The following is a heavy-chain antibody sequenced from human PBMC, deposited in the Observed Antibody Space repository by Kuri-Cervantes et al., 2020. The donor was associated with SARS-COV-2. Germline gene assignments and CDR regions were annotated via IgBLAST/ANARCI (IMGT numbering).Heavy chain of an antibody. V-gene: IGHV4-61*08. CDR3: ARVGEYSSSLDY. J-gene: IGHJ4*02. CDR2: IYYSGST. Sequence: ESLKISCTVSGGSISSGDYYWSWIRQPPGKGLEWIGYIYYSGSTYYNPSLKSRVTISVDTSKNQFSLKLSSVTAADTAVYYCARVGEYSSSLDYWGQGTLVTVSS. D-gene: IGHD6-13*01. CDR1: GGSISSGDYY.